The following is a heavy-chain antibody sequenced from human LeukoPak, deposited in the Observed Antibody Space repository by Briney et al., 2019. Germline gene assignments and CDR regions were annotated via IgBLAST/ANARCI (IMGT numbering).Heavy chain of an antibody. D-gene: IGHD1-26*01. V-gene: IGHV4-4*07. Sequence: SETLSLTCTVSGGSISSYYWSWTRQPAGKGLEWIGRIYTSGSTNYNPSLKSRVTMSVDTSKNQFSLKLSSVTAADTAVYYCARDDAAGIVGATPGDYWGQGTLVTVSS. CDR1: GGSISSYY. CDR2: IYTSGST. J-gene: IGHJ4*02. CDR3: ARDDAAGIVGATPGDY.